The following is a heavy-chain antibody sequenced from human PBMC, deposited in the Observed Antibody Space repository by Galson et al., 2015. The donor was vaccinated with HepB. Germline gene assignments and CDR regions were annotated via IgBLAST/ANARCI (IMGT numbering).Heavy chain of an antibody. Sequence: TLSLTCAVSGGSITSGGFSWNWVRQPPGKGLEWLGHMFRGGTTYYNPSLQGRVTISLDRSKNYFSLKLASVTAADTAIYFCARAPRNYYDASGYSRYFDHWGRGSLVIVS. J-gene: IGHJ2*01. CDR1: GGSITSGGFS. CDR3: ARAPRNYYDASGYSRYFDH. CDR2: MFRGGTT. D-gene: IGHD3-22*01. V-gene: IGHV4-30-2*01.